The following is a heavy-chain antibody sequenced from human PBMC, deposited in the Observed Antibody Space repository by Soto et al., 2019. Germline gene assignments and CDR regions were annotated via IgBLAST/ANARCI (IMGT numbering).Heavy chain of an antibody. V-gene: IGHV3-15*07. CDR2: IKTSAGGGAT. CDR1: GFSFNEAW. J-gene: IGHJ6*02. D-gene: IGHD2-15*01. CDR3: TTGSVEGI. Sequence: EVQLVESAGGLVKPGGTLRLSCVASGFSFNEAWMNWVRQAPGEGLEWVGRIKTSAGGGATDYAAPVQGRFTISRDDSKNALYLHRNCLITEDTAIYYCTTGSVEGIWGQGTTVTVSS.